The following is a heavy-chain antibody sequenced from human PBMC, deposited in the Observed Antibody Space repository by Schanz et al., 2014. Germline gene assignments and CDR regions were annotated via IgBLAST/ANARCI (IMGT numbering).Heavy chain of an antibody. J-gene: IGHJ4*02. CDR1: GFIFTNCD. CDR2: IDGRGVTT. Sequence: VRLVESGGGVVQPGGSLRLSCAVSGFIFTNCDISWVRQAPGKGLEWVSIIDGRGVTTFYADSVKGRFTISRDNSKNTLFLQMNSLRVEDTAVYYCARVSTQITRTTYFDYWGQGTLVTVSS. V-gene: IGHV3-23*04. CDR3: ARVSTQITRTTYFDY. D-gene: IGHD1-20*01.